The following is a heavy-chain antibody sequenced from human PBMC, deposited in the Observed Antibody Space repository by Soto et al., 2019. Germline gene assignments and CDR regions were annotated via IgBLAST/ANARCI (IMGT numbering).Heavy chain of an antibody. Sequence: FQGRVTITRDTSASTAYMELSSLRSEDTAVYYCARVYKAAAGMTFFQHWGQGTLVTVSS. V-gene: IGHV1-3*01. J-gene: IGHJ1*01. CDR3: ARVYKAAAGMTFFQH. D-gene: IGHD6-13*01.